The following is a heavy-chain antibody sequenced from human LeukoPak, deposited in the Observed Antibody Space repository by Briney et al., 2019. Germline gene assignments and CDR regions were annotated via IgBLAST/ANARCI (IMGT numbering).Heavy chain of an antibody. V-gene: IGHV3-23*01. CDR2: ISGSGGST. Sequence: GGSPRLSCAASGFTFSSYAMSWVRQAPGKGLECVSAISGSGGSTYYADSVKGRFTISRDNSKNTLYLQMNSLRAEDTAVYYCAKAHGVPAAIDYWGQGTLVTVSS. CDR1: GFTFSSYA. D-gene: IGHD2-2*02. J-gene: IGHJ4*02. CDR3: AKAHGVPAAIDY.